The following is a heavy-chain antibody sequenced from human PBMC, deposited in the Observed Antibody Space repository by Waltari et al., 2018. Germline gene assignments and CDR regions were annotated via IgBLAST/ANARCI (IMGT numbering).Heavy chain of an antibody. CDR1: GASIYSHY. D-gene: IGHD3-22*01. CDR3: ARSTSGDYSPFDS. V-gene: IGHV4-59*08. CDR2: FYYRGGP. Sequence: QVQLQESGPGLVKTSETLSLTCSVSGASIYSHYWSSIRQPPGKGLAWLRSFYYRGGPNYNPALQGRVSISLDTSKNEVSRKLTSATAADTAVYYCARSTSGDYSPFDSWGQGTLVTISS. J-gene: IGHJ4*02.